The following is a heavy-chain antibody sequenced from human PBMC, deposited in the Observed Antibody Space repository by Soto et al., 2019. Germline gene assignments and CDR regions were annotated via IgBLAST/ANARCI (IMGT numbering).Heavy chain of an antibody. D-gene: IGHD2-2*01. CDR3: AHRLQASSNCQSWFEP. J-gene: IGHJ5*02. CDR2: IYWDDEK. CDR1: GFSLTTSGVG. Sequence: ITLKESGPTLVKPTQTLTLTCTFSGFSLTTSGVGVGWIRQPPGKALEWLALIYWDDEKRYSPSLKSRLTITKDPSKNQVVLTMTNIDPVDTATYYCAHRLQASSNCQSWFEPWGQGTLVTVSS. V-gene: IGHV2-5*02.